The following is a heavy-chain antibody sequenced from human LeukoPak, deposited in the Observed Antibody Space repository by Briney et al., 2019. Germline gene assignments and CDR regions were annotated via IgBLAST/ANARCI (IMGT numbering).Heavy chain of an antibody. CDR1: GVSISSSNSY. D-gene: IGHD2-21*02. Sequence: SETLSLTCTVSGVSISSSNSYWGWIRQPPGKGLEWIGSIYYSGNTYYNASLKSRVTISVDTSKNQFSLKLSSVTAADTAVYYCASLILAYCGGDCLYWGQGTLVTVSS. CDR2: IYYSGNT. J-gene: IGHJ4*02. CDR3: ASLILAYCGGDCLY. V-gene: IGHV4-39*07.